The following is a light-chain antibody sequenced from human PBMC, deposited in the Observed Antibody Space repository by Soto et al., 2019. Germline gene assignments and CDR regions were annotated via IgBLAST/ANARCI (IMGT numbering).Light chain of an antibody. CDR2: NNN. Sequence: QSVLAQPPSASGTPGQRVTISCSGSRSNIGSNYVYWYQQLPGTAPTLLIYNNNQRPSGVPDRFSGSKSGTSASLAISGLRSEDEADYYCAAWDDSMSALFVFGTGTKVTVL. V-gene: IGLV1-47*01. CDR3: AAWDDSMSALFV. CDR1: RSNIGSNY. J-gene: IGLJ1*01.